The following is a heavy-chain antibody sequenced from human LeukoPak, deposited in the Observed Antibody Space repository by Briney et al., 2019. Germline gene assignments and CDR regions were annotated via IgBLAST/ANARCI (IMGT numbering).Heavy chain of an antibody. D-gene: IGHD3-3*01. Sequence: SETLSLTCTVSGGSISSSFYYWGWIRQPPEKGLEWIGSIYNSGSTNYNPSLKSRVTISVDTSKNQFSLKLSSVTAADTAVYYCKIERPSSGYIDYRGQGTLVTVSS. J-gene: IGHJ4*02. CDR2: IYNSGST. CDR1: GGSISSSFYY. CDR3: KIERPSSGYIDY. V-gene: IGHV4-39*07.